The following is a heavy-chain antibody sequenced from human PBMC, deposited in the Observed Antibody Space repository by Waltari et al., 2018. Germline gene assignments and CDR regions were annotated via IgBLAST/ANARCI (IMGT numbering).Heavy chain of an antibody. Sequence: QVHLEESGPGLVKPSGTLSLTCGFSGDSISNSNWWSWVRQPPGQGLEWIGEIHQSGNSNYNPSLESRVTMSVDKSKNQFSLKLTSATAADTAVYYCARSAVAVAGFFHYGLDVWGQGNTVTVSS. J-gene: IGHJ6*02. CDR1: GDSISNSNW. CDR3: ARSAVAVAGFFHYGLDV. V-gene: IGHV4-4*02. D-gene: IGHD6-19*01. CDR2: IHQSGNS.